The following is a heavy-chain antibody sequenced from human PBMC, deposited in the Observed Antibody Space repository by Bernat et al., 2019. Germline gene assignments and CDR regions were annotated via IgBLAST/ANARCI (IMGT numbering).Heavy chain of an antibody. CDR3: ARDNRPFARSGGSCYVW. CDR1: GGTFSSYA. D-gene: IGHD2-15*01. V-gene: IGHV1-69*01. Sequence: QVQLVQSGAEVKKPGSSVKVSCKASGGTFSSYAISWVRQAPGQGLEWMGGIIPIFGTANYAQKFQGRVMITADESTSTAYMELSSLRSEDTAVYYCARDNRPFARSGGSCYVWWGQGTLVTVSS. CDR2: IIPIFGTA. J-gene: IGHJ4*02.